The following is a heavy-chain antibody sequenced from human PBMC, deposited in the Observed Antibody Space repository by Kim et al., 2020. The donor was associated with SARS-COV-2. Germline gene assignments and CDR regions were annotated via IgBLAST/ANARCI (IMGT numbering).Heavy chain of an antibody. CDR3: ARVGREGGYYDILTGYYEDTYYFDY. Sequence: GGSLRLSCAASGFTFSSYWMHWVRQAPGQGLVWVSRVNSDGSSTTYADSVKGRFTVSRDNAKNTLYLQMNSLRAEDTAIYYCARVGREGGYYDILTGYYEDTYYFDYWGQGTLVTVSS. V-gene: IGHV3-74*01. J-gene: IGHJ4*02. D-gene: IGHD3-9*01. CDR1: GFTFSSYW. CDR2: VNSDGSST.